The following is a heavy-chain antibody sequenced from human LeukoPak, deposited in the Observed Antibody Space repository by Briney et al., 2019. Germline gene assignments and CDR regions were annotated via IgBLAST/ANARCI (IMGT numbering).Heavy chain of an antibody. D-gene: IGHD1-14*01. CDR1: GGSISTYY. CDR2: IYYSGST. V-gene: IGHV4-59*01. Sequence: SETLSLTCTVSGGSISTYYWSWIRQPPGKGLEWIGYIYYSGSTKYSPSLKGRVTISVDTSKNQFSLKLSSVTAADTAVYYCARETNGFFSVGDYFDYWGQGTLVTVSS. J-gene: IGHJ4*02. CDR3: ARETNGFFSVGDYFDY.